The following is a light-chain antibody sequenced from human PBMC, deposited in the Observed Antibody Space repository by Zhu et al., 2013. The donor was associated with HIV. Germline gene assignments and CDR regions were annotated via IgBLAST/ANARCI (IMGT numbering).Light chain of an antibody. CDR1: SSDVGGYDY. Sequence: QSALTQPASVSGSPGQSITISCTGTSSDVGGYDYVSWYQHHPGRAPKLMIYEVSNRPSGVSNRFSGSKSGNTASLTISGLQAEDEADYYCSSYTSSSTLVFGTGTTVTVL. CDR2: EVS. CDR3: SSYTSSSTLV. J-gene: IGLJ1*01. V-gene: IGLV2-14*01.